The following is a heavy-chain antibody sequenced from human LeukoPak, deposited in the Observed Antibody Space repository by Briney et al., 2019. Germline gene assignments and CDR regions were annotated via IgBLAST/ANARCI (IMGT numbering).Heavy chain of an antibody. CDR1: GGSISSSSYF. CDR3: ARDLYCSSTSCYRFDI. J-gene: IGHJ3*02. CDR2: INYSGSA. V-gene: IGHV4-39*07. Sequence: SETLSLTCTVSGGSISSSSYFWAWIRQPPGKGLEWIGSINYSGSAYYNPSLKSRVTISVDRSKNQFSLKLSSVTAADTAVYYCARDLYCSSTSCYRFDIWGQGTMVTVSS. D-gene: IGHD2-2*01.